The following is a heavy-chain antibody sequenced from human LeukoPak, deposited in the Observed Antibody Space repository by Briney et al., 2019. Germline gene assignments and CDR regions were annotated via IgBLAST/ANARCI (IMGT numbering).Heavy chain of an antibody. J-gene: IGHJ4*02. CDR1: GFTFSTYG. V-gene: IGHV3-23*01. CDR2: IGGSGGST. D-gene: IGHD5-12*01. CDR3: ARKNSGYYDLDY. Sequence: GGSLRLSCAASGFTFSTYGMTWVRQAPGKGLEWVSAIGGSGGSTYYADSVKGRFTISRDNAKNTLYLQMNSLRAEDTAVYYCARKNSGYYDLDYWGQGTLVTVSS.